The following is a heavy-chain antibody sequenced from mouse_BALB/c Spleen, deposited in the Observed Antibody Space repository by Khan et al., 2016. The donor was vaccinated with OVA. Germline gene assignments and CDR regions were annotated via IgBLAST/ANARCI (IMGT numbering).Heavy chain of an antibody. J-gene: IGHJ3*01. CDR1: GYSITSDYA. CDR2: ITYSGST. V-gene: IGHV3-2*02. CDR3: ARWFAY. Sequence: EVQLQESGPGLVKPSQSLSLTCTVTGYSITSDYAWNWIRQFPGNKLEWMGYITYSGSTSYIPSLKGRISITRDTSKNQFFLQVNSVTTEDTATYYCARWFAYWGQGTLVTVSA.